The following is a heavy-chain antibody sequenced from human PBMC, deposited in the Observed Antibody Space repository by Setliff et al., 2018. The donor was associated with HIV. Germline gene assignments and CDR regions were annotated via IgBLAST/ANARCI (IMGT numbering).Heavy chain of an antibody. V-gene: IGHV3-66*02. Sequence: GGSLRLSCAASGFTVGSNYMSWVRQAPGKGLEWVSVIYGGGTTHYAGSVKGRFTISRDNSKNTVYLQMNSLRVEDTAVYYCARELYREWDYWGRGTLVTVSS. J-gene: IGHJ4*02. CDR1: GFTVGSNY. CDR3: ARELYREWDY. CDR2: IYGGGTT. D-gene: IGHD3-10*01.